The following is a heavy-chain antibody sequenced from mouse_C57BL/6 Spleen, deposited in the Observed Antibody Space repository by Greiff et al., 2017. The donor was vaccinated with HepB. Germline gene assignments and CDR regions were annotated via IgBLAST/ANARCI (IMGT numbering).Heavy chain of an antibody. CDR2: ICRGGST. Sequence: VQLQQSGPGLVQPSQSLSITCTVSGFSLTSYGVHWVRQSPGKGLEWLGVICRGGSTDYNAAFMSRLSITNDNSKNQVFFKMNSLQADDTAIYYCAKKEDGNYGYAMDYWGQGTSVTVSS. J-gene: IGHJ4*01. D-gene: IGHD2-1*01. V-gene: IGHV2-5*01. CDR3: AKKEDGNYGYAMDY. CDR1: GFSLTSYG.